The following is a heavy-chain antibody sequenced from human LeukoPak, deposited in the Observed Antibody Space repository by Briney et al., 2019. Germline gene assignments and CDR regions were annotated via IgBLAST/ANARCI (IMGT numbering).Heavy chain of an antibody. D-gene: IGHD2-2*01. J-gene: IGHJ6*03. CDR1: GYTFTGYY. CDR2: INPNSGGT. CDR3: ARFPRQRPAAMIMDV. Sequence: ASVKVSCKASGYTFTGYYMHWVRQAPGQGLEWMGWINPNSGGTNYAQKFQGRVTMTRDTSISTAYMELSRLRSDDTAVYYCARFPRQRPAAMIMDVWGKGTTVNVSS. V-gene: IGHV1-2*02.